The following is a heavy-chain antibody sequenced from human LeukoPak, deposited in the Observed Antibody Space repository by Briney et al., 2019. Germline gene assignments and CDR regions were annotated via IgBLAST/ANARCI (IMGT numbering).Heavy chain of an antibody. CDR3: ARARSGHNWFDP. CDR2: IYYTGST. J-gene: IGHJ5*02. Sequence: SETLSLTCTVSGGSISSGGYYWTWIRQHPGKGLEWIGYIYYTGSTYYNPSLKSRLTISVDTSKNQFSLKLSSVTAADTAVYYCARARSGHNWFDPWGQGTLVTVSS. V-gene: IGHV4-30-4*08. D-gene: IGHD3-10*01. CDR1: GGSISSGGYY.